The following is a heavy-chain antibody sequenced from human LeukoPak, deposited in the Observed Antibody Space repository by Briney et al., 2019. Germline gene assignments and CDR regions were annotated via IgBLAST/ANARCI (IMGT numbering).Heavy chain of an antibody. V-gene: IGHV4-59*01. J-gene: IGHJ4*02. CDR3: ARSTPWNYGSGSLFDY. D-gene: IGHD3-10*01. CDR2: IYYSGST. CDR1: GGSISSYY. Sequence: PSETLSLTCTVSGGSISSYYWTWIRQPPGKGLEWIGYIYYSGSTNYNPSLKSRVTISVDTSKNQFSLKLSSVTAADTAVYYCARSTPWNYGSGSLFDYWGQGTLVTASS.